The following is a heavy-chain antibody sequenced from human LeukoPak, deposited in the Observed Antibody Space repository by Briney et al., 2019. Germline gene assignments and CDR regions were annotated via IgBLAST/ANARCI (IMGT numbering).Heavy chain of an antibody. V-gene: IGHV3-7*01. J-gene: IGHJ4*02. CDR1: GFTFSSSW. Sequence: GGSLRLSCAASGFTFSSSWMTWVRQAPGKGLEWVASIREDGSEKTSVDSVKGRFTISRDNAKNSLYLQMDSLRAEDTAVYYCARGPTNGQAFDYWGQGTLVSVS. D-gene: IGHD2-8*01. CDR2: IREDGSEK. CDR3: ARGPTNGQAFDY.